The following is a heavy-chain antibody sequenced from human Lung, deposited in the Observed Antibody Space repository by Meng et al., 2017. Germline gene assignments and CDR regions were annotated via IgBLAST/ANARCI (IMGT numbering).Heavy chain of an antibody. CDR2: TYYRSKWYN. CDR1: GDSVSSNSAA. CDR3: ARSQQWLDS. D-gene: IGHD6-19*01. V-gene: IGHV6-1*01. J-gene: IGHJ4*02. Sequence: QVHLQQSGPGLVKPSQTLPLTCAISGDSVSSNSAAWNWIRQPPSRGLEWLGRTYYRSKWYNGYAVSVRSRITINPDTSKNQFSLQLNSVTPEDTAVYYCARSQQWLDSWGQGTLVTVSS.